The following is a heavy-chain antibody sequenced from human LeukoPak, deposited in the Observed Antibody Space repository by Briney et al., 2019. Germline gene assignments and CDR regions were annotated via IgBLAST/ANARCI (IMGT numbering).Heavy chain of an antibody. CDR1: GFTFSTYG. V-gene: IGHV3-21*01. CDR2: ISSSSSYI. D-gene: IGHD6-19*01. J-gene: IGHJ6*03. Sequence: GGTLRLSCAASGFTFSTYGMSWVRQAPGKGLEWVSSISSSSSYIYYADSVKGRFTISRDNAKNSLYLQMNSLRAEDTAVYYCAREWRYSSGSSGYYYYYYMDVWGKGTTVTVSS. CDR3: AREWRYSSGSSGYYYYYYMDV.